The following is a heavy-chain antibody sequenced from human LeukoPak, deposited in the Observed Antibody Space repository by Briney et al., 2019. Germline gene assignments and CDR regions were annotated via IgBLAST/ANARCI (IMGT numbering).Heavy chain of an antibody. V-gene: IGHV4-39*07. CDR2: IYYSGST. J-gene: IGHJ4*02. D-gene: IGHD2-21*02. CDR3: ASSRAYCGGDCYLYYFDY. Sequence: SETLSLTCTVSGGSISSSSYYWGWLRQPPGKGLEWIGSIYYSGSTYYNPSLKSRVTISVDTSKNQFSLKLSSVTAADTAVYYCASSRAYCGGDCYLYYFDYWGQGTLVTVSS. CDR1: GGSISSSSYY.